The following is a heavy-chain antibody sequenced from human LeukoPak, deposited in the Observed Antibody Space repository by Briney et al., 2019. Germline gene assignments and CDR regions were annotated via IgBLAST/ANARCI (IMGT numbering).Heavy chain of an antibody. CDR2: IIPILGIA. J-gene: IGHJ4*02. D-gene: IGHD2-2*01. CDR3: ARDVTHLPGIVVVPAATGY. CDR1: GGTFSSYA. Sequence: SVKVSCKASGGTFSSYAISWVRQAPGQGLEWMGRIIPILGIANYAQKLQGRVTMTTDTSTSTAYMELRSLRSDDTAVYYCARDVTHLPGIVVVPAATGYWGQGTLVTVSS. V-gene: IGHV1-69*04.